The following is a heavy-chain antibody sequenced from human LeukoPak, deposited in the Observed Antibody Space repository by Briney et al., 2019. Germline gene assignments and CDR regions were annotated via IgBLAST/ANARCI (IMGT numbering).Heavy chain of an antibody. D-gene: IGHD3-22*01. Sequence: GASVKVSCKASGYTFTGYYMHWVRQAPGQGLEWMGWMNPNSGNTGYAQKFQGRVTMTRNTSISTAYMELSSLRSEHTAVYYCARGGNNYYDSSGYRYWGQGTLVTVSS. CDR1: GYTFTGYY. CDR3: ARGGNNYYDSSGYRY. J-gene: IGHJ4*02. V-gene: IGHV1-8*02. CDR2: MNPNSGNT.